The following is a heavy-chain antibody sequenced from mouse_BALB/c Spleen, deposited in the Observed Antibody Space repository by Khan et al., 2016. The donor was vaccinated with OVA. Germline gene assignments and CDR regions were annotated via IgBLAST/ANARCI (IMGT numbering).Heavy chain of an antibody. CDR2: INTYTGEP. Sequence: QIQLVQSGPELKKPGETVKISCKASGYTFPNYGMNWVKQSPGKALKWMGWINTYTGEPTYADDFKGRFAFSLETSASTAYLQINNLKNEDTATEFCARTPDFSYALDHWGQGTSGTVSS. CDR1: GYTFPNYG. CDR3: ARTPDFSYALDH. J-gene: IGHJ4*01. V-gene: IGHV9-3-1*01.